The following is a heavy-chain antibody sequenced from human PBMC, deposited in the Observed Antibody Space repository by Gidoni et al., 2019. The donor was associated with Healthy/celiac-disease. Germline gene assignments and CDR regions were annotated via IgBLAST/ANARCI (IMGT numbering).Heavy chain of an antibody. V-gene: IGHV1-24*01. J-gene: IGHJ4*02. Sequence: QVQLVQPGAEVKKPGGSVKVSCTVSGYPLTELSMHWVRQAPGKGLEWMGGFDPEDGETIYAQKFQGRVTMTEDTSTDTAYMELSSLRSEDTAVYYCATGCSSTSCYTEFDYWGQGTLVTVSS. CDR2: FDPEDGET. CDR3: ATGCSSTSCYTEFDY. D-gene: IGHD2-2*02. CDR1: GYPLTELS.